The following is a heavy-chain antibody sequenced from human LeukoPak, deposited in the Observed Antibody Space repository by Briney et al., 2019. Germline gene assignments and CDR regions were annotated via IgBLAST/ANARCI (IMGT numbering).Heavy chain of an antibody. CDR3: AKVGGQPDSIGYYLGY. V-gene: IGHV3-23*01. CDR2: ISGSGGNT. Sequence: GGSLRLSCTASGFTFSNYAMTWVRQAPGKGLEWVSAISGSGGNTYYADSVKGRFTISRDNSKNTLYLQMNSLRAEDTAVYYCAKVGGQPDSIGYYLGYWGQGTLVTVSS. CDR1: GFTFSNYA. J-gene: IGHJ4*02. D-gene: IGHD3-22*01.